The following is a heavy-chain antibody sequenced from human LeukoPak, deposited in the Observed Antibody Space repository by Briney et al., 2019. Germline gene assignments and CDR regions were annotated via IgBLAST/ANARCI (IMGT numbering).Heavy chain of an antibody. CDR1: GFNFNTYG. CDR2: ISYDGSNK. J-gene: IGHJ6*03. CDR3: ARAQHYYYMDV. V-gene: IGHV3-30*03. Sequence: GGSLRLSCAASGFNFNTYGMYWVRQAPGKGLEWVAVISYDGSNKYYADSVKGRFTISRDNSKNTLYLQMNSLRAEDTAVYYCARAQHYYYMDVWGKGTTVTISS.